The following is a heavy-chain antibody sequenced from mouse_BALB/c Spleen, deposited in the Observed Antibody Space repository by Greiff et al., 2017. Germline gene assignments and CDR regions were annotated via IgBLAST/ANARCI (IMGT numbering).Heavy chain of an antibody. D-gene: IGHD1-2*01. CDR1: GFTFSDYG. V-gene: IGHV5-15*02. CDR2: ISNLAYSI. J-gene: IGHJ2*01. Sequence: EVKLMESGGGLVQPGGSRKLSCAASGFTFSDYGMAWVRQAPGKGPEWVAFISNLAYSIYYADTVTGRFTISRENAKNTLYLEMSSLRSEDTAMYYCARERYGHFDYWGQGTTLTVSS. CDR3: ARERYGHFDY.